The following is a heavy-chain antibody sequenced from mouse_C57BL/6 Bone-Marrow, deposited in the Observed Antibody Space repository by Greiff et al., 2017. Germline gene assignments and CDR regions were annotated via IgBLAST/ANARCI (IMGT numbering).Heavy chain of an antibody. CDR3: AREGATVVAPFDY. CDR2: INPNNGGT. Sequence: EVQLQQSGPELVKPGASVKISCKASGYTFTDYYMNWVKQSHGKSLEWIGDINPNNGGTSYNQKFKGKATLTVDKSSSTAYMELRSLTSEDSAVYYCAREGATVVAPFDYWGQGTTLTVSS. CDR1: GYTFTDYY. J-gene: IGHJ2*01. D-gene: IGHD1-1*01. V-gene: IGHV1-26*01.